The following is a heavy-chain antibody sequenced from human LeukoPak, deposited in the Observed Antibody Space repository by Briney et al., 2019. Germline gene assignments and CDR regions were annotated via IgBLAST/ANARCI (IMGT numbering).Heavy chain of an antibody. CDR2: IIPIFGTA. D-gene: IGHD5-18*01. CDR1: GGTFSSYA. Sequence: ASVKVSCKASGGTFSSYAISWVRQAPGQGLEWMGGIIPIFGTANYAQKFQGRVTITADESTSTAYMELSSLRSDDAAVYYCARYDPLPGGYSYGYDYWGQGTLVTVSS. V-gene: IGHV1-69*13. J-gene: IGHJ4*02. CDR3: ARYDPLPGGYSYGYDY.